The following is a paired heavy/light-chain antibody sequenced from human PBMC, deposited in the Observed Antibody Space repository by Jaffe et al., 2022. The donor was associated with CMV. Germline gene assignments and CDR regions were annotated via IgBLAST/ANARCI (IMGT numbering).Light chain of an antibody. CDR2: EDN. CDR1: SGSIASNY. J-gene: IGLJ2*01. Sequence: NFMLTQPHSVSESPGKTVTISCTRSSGSIASNYVQWYQQRPGSAPTTVIYEDNQRPSGVPDRFSGSIDSSSNSASLTISGLKTEDEADYYCQSYDSSNQGVVFGGGTKLTVL. V-gene: IGLV6-57*04. CDR3: QSYDSSNQGVV.
Heavy chain of an antibody. V-gene: IGHV3-64D*06. D-gene: IGHD3-16*01. Sequence: EVQLVESGGGLVQPGGSLRLSCSASGFTFSSYAMHWVRQAPGKGLEYVSAISSNGGSTYYADSVKGRFTISRDNSKNTLYLQMSSLRAEDTAVYYCVKPLYTITFGGVTYFDYWGQGTLVTVSS. J-gene: IGHJ4*02. CDR1: GFTFSSYA. CDR3: VKPLYTITFGGVTYFDY. CDR2: ISSNGGST.